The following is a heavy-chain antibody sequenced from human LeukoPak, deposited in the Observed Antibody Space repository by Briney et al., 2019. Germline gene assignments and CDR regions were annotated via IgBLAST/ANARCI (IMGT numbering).Heavy chain of an antibody. CDR1: GYSFTSYW. Sequence: GESLKIPCKGSGYSFTSYWIGWVRQMPGKGLEWMGIIYPGDSDTRYSPSFQGQVTISADKSISTAYLQWSSLKASDTAMYYCARARRTIFGVVTHFDYWGQGTLVTVSS. D-gene: IGHD3-3*01. V-gene: IGHV5-51*01. J-gene: IGHJ4*02. CDR3: ARARRTIFGVVTHFDY. CDR2: IYPGDSDT.